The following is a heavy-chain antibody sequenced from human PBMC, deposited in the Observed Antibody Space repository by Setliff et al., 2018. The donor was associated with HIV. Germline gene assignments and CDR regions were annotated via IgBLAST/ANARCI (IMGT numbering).Heavy chain of an antibody. V-gene: IGHV4-61*09. D-gene: IGHD3-3*01. CDR3: ARGVVDYDFWSGSGDYYYMDV. CDR2: IYTSGST. Sequence: SETLSLTCTVSGGSISSRSYYWSWIRQPAGKGLEWIGQIYTSGSTNYNPSLKRRVTISVDTSKNQFSLKMSSVTAADTAVYYCARGVVDYDFWSGSGDYYYMDVWGKGATVTVSS. J-gene: IGHJ6*03. CDR1: GGSISSRSYY.